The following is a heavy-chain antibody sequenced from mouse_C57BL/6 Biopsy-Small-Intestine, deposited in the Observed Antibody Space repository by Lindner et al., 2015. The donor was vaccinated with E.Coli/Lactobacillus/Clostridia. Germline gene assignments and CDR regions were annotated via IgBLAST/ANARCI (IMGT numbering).Heavy chain of an antibody. CDR2: VYPGSGSS. Sequence: VQLQESGPEQVKPGASVKISCKASGYSFTDYYINWVKQRPGQGLEWIGWVYPGSGSSKYNEKFEGKATLTVDTSSSTVYMQLSSLTSEDSAVYFCARRDYGGDYYTLDYWGQGTSVTVSS. CDR3: ARRDYGGDYYTLDY. D-gene: IGHD2-4*01. V-gene: IGHV1-84*01. CDR1: GYSFTDYY. J-gene: IGHJ4*01.